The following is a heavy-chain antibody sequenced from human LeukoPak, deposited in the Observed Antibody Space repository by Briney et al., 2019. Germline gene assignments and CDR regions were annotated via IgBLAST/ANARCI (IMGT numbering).Heavy chain of an antibody. Sequence: GGSLRLSCAASGFTFGSPWMHWVRQAPGKGLVWVSRINSDGSATAYADSVKGRFTISRDNAENTLYLQMSNLRAEDTAVYFCARGGGLDVWDQGATVTVSS. V-gene: IGHV3-74*01. J-gene: IGHJ6*02. CDR3: ARGGGLDV. D-gene: IGHD3-16*01. CDR1: GFTFGSPW. CDR2: INSDGSAT.